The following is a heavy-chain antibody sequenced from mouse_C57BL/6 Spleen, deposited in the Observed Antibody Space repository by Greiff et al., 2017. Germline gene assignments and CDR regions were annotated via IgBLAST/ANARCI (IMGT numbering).Heavy chain of an antibody. CDR2: ILPGSGST. D-gene: IGHD1-1*01. J-gene: IGHJ2*01. CDR1: GYTFTGYW. CDR3: ASRAYYYGSSSLDY. V-gene: IGHV1-9*01. Sequence: QVQLQQSGAELMKPGASVKLSCKATGYTFTGYWIEWVKQRPGHGLEWIGEILPGSGSTNYHEKFKGKATFTADTSSNTAYMQLSSLTTEDSAIYYCASRAYYYGSSSLDYWGQGTTLTVSS.